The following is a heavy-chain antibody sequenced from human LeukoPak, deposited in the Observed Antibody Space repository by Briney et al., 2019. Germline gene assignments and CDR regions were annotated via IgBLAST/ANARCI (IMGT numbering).Heavy chain of an antibody. CDR2: ISGSGGST. CDR1: GFTFSSYA. Sequence: GGSLRLSCAASGFTFSSYAMSWVRQAPGKGLEWVSDISGSGGSTSYADSVKGRFTISRDNSKNTLYLRMNSLRADDTAIYYCAKDGEYSSSWYCFDYWGQGTLVTVSS. J-gene: IGHJ4*02. V-gene: IGHV3-23*01. D-gene: IGHD6-13*01. CDR3: AKDGEYSSSWYCFDY.